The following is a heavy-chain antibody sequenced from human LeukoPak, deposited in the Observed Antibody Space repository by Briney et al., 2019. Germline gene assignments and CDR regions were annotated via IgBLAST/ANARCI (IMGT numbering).Heavy chain of an antibody. V-gene: IGHV4-30-2*01. CDR3: GRGSHYYDSSGYQPEYFDY. D-gene: IGHD3-22*01. J-gene: IGHJ4*02. CDR2: IYHSGST. CDR1: GGSISSGGYS. Sequence: PSQTLSLTCAVSGGSISSGGYSWSWIRQPPGKGLEWIGYIYHSGSTYYNPSLKSRVTISVDRSKNQFSLKLSSVTAADTAVYYCGRGSHYYDSSGYQPEYFDYWGQGTLVTVSS.